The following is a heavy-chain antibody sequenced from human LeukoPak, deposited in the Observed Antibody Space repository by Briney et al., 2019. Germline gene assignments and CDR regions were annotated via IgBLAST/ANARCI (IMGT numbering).Heavy chain of an antibody. D-gene: IGHD3-3*01. CDR1: GFAMRTYW. CDR3: ARSISGEGDA. Sequence: PGGSLRLSCAASGFAMRTYWMSWLRQAPGKGPEWVAHIKQDGSQTYYVDSVKGRFTISRDNARNSLWLQMYSLRREDRAIYYCARSISGEGDAWGQGTLVTVSS. J-gene: IGHJ5*02. V-gene: IGHV3-7*01. CDR2: IKQDGSQT.